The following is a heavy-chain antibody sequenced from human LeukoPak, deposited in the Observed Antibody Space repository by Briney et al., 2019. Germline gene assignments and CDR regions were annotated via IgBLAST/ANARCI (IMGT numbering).Heavy chain of an antibody. V-gene: IGHV3-73*01. CDR2: IRSKANSYAT. J-gene: IGHJ6*03. Sequence: GGSLRLSCAASGFTFSGSAMHWVRQASGKGLEWVGRIRSKANSYATAYAASVKGRFTISRDDSKNTAYLQMNSLKTEDTAVYCCTSEDIVVVVAAPSNYYYMDVWGKGTRSPSP. CDR1: GFTFSGSA. CDR3: TSEDIVVVVAAPSNYYYMDV. D-gene: IGHD2-15*01.